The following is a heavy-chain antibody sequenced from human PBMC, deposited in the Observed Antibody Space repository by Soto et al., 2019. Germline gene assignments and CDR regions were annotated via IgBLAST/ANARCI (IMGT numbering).Heavy chain of an antibody. CDR2: ISSSSSYT. D-gene: IGHD6-13*01. CDR1: GFTFSDYY. J-gene: IGHJ4*02. Sequence: QVQLVESGGGLVKPGVSLRLSCAASGFTFSDYYVSWIRQAPGKGLEWVSYISSSSSYTNYADSVKGRFTISRDNAKNSLDLQMNSLRAEDTAVYYCARDPWGAAGTGYWGQGTLVTVSS. V-gene: IGHV3-11*05. CDR3: ARDPWGAAGTGY.